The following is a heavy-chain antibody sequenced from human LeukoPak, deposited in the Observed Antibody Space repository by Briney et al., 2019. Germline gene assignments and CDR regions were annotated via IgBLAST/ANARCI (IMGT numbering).Heavy chain of an antibody. CDR3: ARLYGGDWFDP. V-gene: IGHV4-34*01. Sequence: PSETLSLTCAVYGGSFSGYYWSWIRQPPGKGLEWIGEINHSGSTNYNPSLKSRVTISVDTSKNQFSLKLGSVTAADTAVYYCARLYGGDWFDPWGQGTLVTVSS. J-gene: IGHJ5*02. D-gene: IGHD4-23*01. CDR1: GGSFSGYY. CDR2: INHSGST.